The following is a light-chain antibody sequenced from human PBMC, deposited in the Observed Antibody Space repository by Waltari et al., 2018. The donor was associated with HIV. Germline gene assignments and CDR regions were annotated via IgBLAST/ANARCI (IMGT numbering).Light chain of an antibody. V-gene: IGLV2-14*01. J-gene: IGLJ2*01. Sequence: QSALTQPASVSGSPGQSISMSCTGTSSDVGGYNFVSWYQQHPGKVPKLIIYEVANRHSGVSDRFSGSKSGNTASLTISGLQAEDEADYYCSSYTGTSTLVFGGGTKLTVL. CDR3: SSYTGTSTLV. CDR2: EVA. CDR1: SSDVGGYNF.